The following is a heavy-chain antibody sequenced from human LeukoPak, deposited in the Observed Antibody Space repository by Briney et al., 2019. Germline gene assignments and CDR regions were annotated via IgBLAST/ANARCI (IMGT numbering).Heavy chain of an antibody. CDR1: GGSIRTSDYY. J-gene: IGHJ3*02. Sequence: KTSETLSLTCTVSGGSIRTSDYYWGWICQPPGKGLEWIGSVYYTGSTYYNPSLESRVIISVDTSKKQFSLRLSSVTAADTAVYYCAGHSRLVAVTPDVFDIWGQGTVVTISS. CDR2: VYYTGST. CDR3: AGHSRLVAVTPDVFDI. V-gene: IGHV4-39*01. D-gene: IGHD2-15*01.